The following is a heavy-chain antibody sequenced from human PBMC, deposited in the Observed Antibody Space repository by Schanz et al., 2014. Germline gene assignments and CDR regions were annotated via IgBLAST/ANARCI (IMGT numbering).Heavy chain of an antibody. CDR1: GYTFTRYG. J-gene: IGHJ4*02. CDR3: ARAWGGYDFWSGFDY. D-gene: IGHD3-3*01. CDR2: IGAYNGNT. Sequence: QVQLVQSGAEVKKPGASVKVSCKASGYTFTRYGITWVRQAPGQGLEWMGWIGAYNGNTNYAQNLQGRVTMNIDTSTSTAYMEPRSLRSDDTALYYCARAWGGYDFWSGFDYWGQGTLVTVSS. V-gene: IGHV1-18*01.